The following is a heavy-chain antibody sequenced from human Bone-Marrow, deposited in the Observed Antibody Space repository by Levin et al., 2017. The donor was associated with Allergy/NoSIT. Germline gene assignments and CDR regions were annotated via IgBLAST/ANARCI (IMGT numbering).Heavy chain of an antibody. CDR1: GGSISSGGYY. CDR2: IYYSGST. J-gene: IGHJ4*02. Sequence: SETLSLTCTVSGGSISSGGYYWSWIRQHPGKGLEWIGYIYYSGSTYYNPSLKSRVTISVDTSTNQFSLKLSSVTAADTAVYYCARDNPSYGDDSFDYWGQGTLVTVSS. CDR3: ARDNPSYGDDSFDY. D-gene: IGHD4-17*01. V-gene: IGHV4-31*03.